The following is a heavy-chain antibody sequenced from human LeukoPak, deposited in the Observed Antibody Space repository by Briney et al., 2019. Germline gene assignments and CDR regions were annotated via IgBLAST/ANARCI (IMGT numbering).Heavy chain of an antibody. CDR3: AKDVREWELCFDY. CDR2: ISGSGGTA. J-gene: IGHJ4*02. Sequence: GGSLRLSCAASGFTFSSYAMSWVRQAPGRGLEWVSIISGSGGTAYYADSVKGRFTISRDSSKNTLYPQMNSLRAEDTAVYYCAKDVREWELCFDYWGQGTLVTVSS. V-gene: IGHV3-23*01. D-gene: IGHD1-26*01. CDR1: GFTFSSYA.